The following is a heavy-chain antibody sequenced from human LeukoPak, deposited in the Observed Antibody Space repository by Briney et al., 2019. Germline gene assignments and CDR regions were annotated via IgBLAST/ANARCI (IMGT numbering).Heavy chain of an antibody. V-gene: IGHV3-73*01. CDR2: IRSEANSYAT. J-gene: IGHJ4*02. CDR3: TRREYSSSWYYFDY. D-gene: IGHD6-13*01. CDR1: GFTFSGSA. Sequence: GGSLRLSCAASGFTFSGSAMHWVRQASGKGLEWVGRIRSEANSYATAYAASVKGRFTISRDDSKNTAYLQMNSLKTEDTAVYYCTRREYSSSWYYFDYCGQGTLVTVSS.